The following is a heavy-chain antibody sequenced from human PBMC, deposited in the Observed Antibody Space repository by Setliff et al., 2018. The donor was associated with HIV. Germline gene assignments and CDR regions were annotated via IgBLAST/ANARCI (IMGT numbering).Heavy chain of an antibody. D-gene: IGHD5-18*01. J-gene: IGHJ4*02. CDR3: ARDPSGHSYGYYFDL. Sequence: SVKVSCKASGNTFNIYAISWVRQAPGHGPEWVGGLSPIRSIANYAQKFQGRVTITADKSRSTAYMELSSLTSEDTAVYYCARDPSGHSYGYYFDLWGQGTLVTSPQ. CDR1: GNTFNIYA. CDR2: LSPIRSIA. V-gene: IGHV1-69*10.